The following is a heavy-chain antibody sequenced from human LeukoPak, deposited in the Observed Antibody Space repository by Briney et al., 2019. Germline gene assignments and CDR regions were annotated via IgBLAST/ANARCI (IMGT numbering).Heavy chain of an antibody. CDR3: ARSATYYYDSSGYGD. D-gene: IGHD3-22*01. J-gene: IGHJ4*02. CDR2: ISSSGSTI. Sequence: GGSLRLSCAASGFTFSDYYMSWIRQAPGKGQEWVSYISSSGSTIYYADSVKGRFTISRDNAKNSLYVQMNSLRAEDTAVYYCARSATYYYDSSGYGDWGQGTLVTISS. V-gene: IGHV3-11*01. CDR1: GFTFSDYY.